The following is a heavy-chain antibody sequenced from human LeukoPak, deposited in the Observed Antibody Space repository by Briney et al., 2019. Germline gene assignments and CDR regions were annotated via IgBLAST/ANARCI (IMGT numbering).Heavy chain of an antibody. J-gene: IGHJ4*02. CDR2: IYFSGNA. Sequence: SETLSLTCTVFGGSISSSSYHWGWIRQPPGKGLEWIGSIYFSGNAYYQPSLKSRVTISVDTSNNQFSLKLSSVTASDTAVYYCAREIQSAADYWGRGTLVSVSS. V-gene: IGHV4-39*02. CDR3: AREIQSAADY. D-gene: IGHD6-13*01. CDR1: GGSISSSSYH.